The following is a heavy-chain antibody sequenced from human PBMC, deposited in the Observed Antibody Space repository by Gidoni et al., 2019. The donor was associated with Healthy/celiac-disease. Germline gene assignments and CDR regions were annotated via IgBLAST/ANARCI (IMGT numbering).Heavy chain of an antibody. CDR2: IYYSGST. CDR1: GGSISSYY. J-gene: IGHJ4*02. Sequence: VQLQESAPALVKPSETLSLTCTVSGGSISSYYWSWIRQPPGKGLEWIGYIYYSGSTNYNPSLKSRVTISVDTSKNQFSLKLSSVTAADTAVYYWARHLRAGWYYGYWGQGTLVTVSS. V-gene: IGHV4-59*08. CDR3: ARHLRAGWYYGY. D-gene: IGHD6-19*01.